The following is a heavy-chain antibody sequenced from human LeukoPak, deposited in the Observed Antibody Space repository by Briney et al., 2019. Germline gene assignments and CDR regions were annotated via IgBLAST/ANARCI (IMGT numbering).Heavy chain of an antibody. D-gene: IGHD5-18*01. J-gene: IGHJ4*02. CDR2: ISYDGSNK. CDR1: GFTFSSYA. Sequence: GSLRLSCAASGFTFSSYAMHWVRQAPGKGLEWVAVISYDGSNKYYADSVKGRFPISRDNSKNTLYLQMNSLRAEDTAVYYCARGPYSYGSFDYWGQGTLVTVSS. CDR3: ARGPYSYGSFDY. V-gene: IGHV3-30-3*01.